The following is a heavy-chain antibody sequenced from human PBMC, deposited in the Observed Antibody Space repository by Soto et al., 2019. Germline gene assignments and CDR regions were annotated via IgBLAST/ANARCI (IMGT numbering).Heavy chain of an antibody. Sequence: VRLVESGGGLVQPGESLRLSCAGSGFTLSDSWMSWVRQAPGKGPEWVATTNKDGSQKLYVDSVKGRFTISKDNAKNSLFLQVDSLRVEDTAGYYCTRNAAWGPGTLVTVSS. CDR2: TNKDGSQK. J-gene: IGHJ5*02. CDR1: GFTLSDSW. V-gene: IGHV3-7*01. CDR3: TRNAA.